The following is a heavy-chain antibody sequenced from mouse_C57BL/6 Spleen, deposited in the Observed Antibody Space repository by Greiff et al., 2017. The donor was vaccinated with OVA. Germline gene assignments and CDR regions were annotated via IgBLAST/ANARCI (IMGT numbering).Heavy chain of an antibody. V-gene: IGHV5-9*01. CDR1: GFTFSSYT. Sequence: EVHLVESGGGLVKPGGSLKLSCAASGFTFSSYTMSWVRQTPEKRLEWVATISGGGGNTYYPDSVKGRFTISRDNAKNTLYLQMSSLRSEDTALYYCARHEGTWGYFDYWGQGTTLTVSS. J-gene: IGHJ2*01. D-gene: IGHD5-1*01. CDR3: ARHEGTWGYFDY. CDR2: ISGGGGNT.